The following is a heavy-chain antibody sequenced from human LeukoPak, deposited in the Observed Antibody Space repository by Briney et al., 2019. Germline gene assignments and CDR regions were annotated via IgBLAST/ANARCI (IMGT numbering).Heavy chain of an antibody. J-gene: IGHJ4*02. CDR1: GGTFSSYA. Sequence: SVKVSCKASGGTFSSYAISWVRQAPGQGLEWMGGIIPIFGTANYTQKFQGRVTITADESTSTAYMELSSLRSEDTAVYYCARDGYKSGGHDYWGQGTLVTVSS. CDR2: IIPIFGTA. D-gene: IGHD5-24*01. CDR3: ARDGYKSGGHDY. V-gene: IGHV1-69*01.